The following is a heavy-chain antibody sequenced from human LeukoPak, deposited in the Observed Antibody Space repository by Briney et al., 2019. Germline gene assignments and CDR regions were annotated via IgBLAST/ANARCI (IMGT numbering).Heavy chain of an antibody. V-gene: IGHV4-34*01. Sequence: PSETLSLTCAVYGGSFSGYYWSWIRQPPGKGLEWIGEINHSGSTNYNPSLKSRVTISVDTSKNQFSLKLSSVTAADTAVYYCARVYTYYYYYYMDVWGKGTTVTVSS. CDR1: GGSFSGYY. J-gene: IGHJ6*03. CDR2: INHSGST. D-gene: IGHD1-1*01. CDR3: ARVYTYYYYYYMDV.